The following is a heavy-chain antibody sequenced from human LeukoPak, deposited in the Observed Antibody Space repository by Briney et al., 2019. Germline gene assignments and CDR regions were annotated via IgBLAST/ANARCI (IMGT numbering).Heavy chain of an antibody. V-gene: IGHV4-39*07. D-gene: IGHD4-17*01. CDR2: INHSGST. J-gene: IGHJ4*02. Sequence: SETLSLTCTVSGGSISSGGYYWSWIRRPPGKGLEWIGEINHSGSTNYNPSLKSRVTISVDTSKNQFSLKLSSVTAADTAVYYCARDYGDSKSGLDWGQGILVTVSS. CDR1: GGSISSGGYY. CDR3: ARDYGDSKSGLD.